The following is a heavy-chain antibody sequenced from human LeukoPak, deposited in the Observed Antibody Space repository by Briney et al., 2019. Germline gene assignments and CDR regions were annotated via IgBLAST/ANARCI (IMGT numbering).Heavy chain of an antibody. J-gene: IGHJ4*02. CDR1: GFTFSSYA. CDR3: ARDMGAVAGTGYYFDY. Sequence: GRSLRLSCAASGFTFSSYAMHWVRQAPGKGLEWVAVISYDGSNKYYADSVKGRFTISRDNSKNTLYLQMNSLRAEDTAVYYCARDMGAVAGTGYYFDYWGQGTLVTVSS. D-gene: IGHD6-19*01. V-gene: IGHV3-30-3*01. CDR2: ISYDGSNK.